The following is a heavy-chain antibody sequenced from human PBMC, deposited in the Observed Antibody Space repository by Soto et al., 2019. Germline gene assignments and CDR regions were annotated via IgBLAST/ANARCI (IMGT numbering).Heavy chain of an antibody. CDR2: ISGSGGTT. CDR1: GFSFSEYA. J-gene: IGHJ4*02. CDR3: AKRSGDFWSGFLDF. D-gene: IGHD3-3*01. Sequence: GGSLRLSCAASGFSFSEYAMNWGRQAPGKGLEWVSAISGSGGTTNYADSVKGRFTISRDNSKNTLYLQVNSLRVEDTAVYYCAKRSGDFWSGFLDFWGQGTLVTVSS. V-gene: IGHV3-23*01.